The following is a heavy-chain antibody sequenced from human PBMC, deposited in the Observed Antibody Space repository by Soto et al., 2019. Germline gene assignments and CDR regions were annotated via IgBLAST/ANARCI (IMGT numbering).Heavy chain of an antibody. V-gene: IGHV1-69*02. D-gene: IGHD3-10*01. CDR1: GDTFNFYT. Sequence: QVQLVQSGAEVKKPGSSVKVSCKASGDTFNFYTISWVRQAPGQGLAWMGRIIPMLGMSNYAQKFQDRVTIIADKPTSTAYMQLSSLRSEDTAIYYCATSYGSGSRPFDYWGQGTLVTVSS. CDR3: ATSYGSGSRPFDY. J-gene: IGHJ4*02. CDR2: IIPMLGMS.